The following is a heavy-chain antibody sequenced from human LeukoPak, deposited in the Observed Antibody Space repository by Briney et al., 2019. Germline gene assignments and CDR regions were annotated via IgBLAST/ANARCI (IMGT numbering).Heavy chain of an antibody. J-gene: IGHJ6*03. D-gene: IGHD3/OR15-3a*01. CDR2: ISWNSGSI. CDR3: AKDNKDFAPYYYYYMDV. V-gene: IGHV3-9*01. CDR1: GFTFDDYA. Sequence: GGSLRLSCAASGFTFDDYAMHWVRQAPGKGLEWVSGISWNSGSIGYADSVKGRFTISRDNAKNSLYLQMNSLRDEDTALYYCAKDNKDFAPYYYYYMDVWGKGTTVTVSS.